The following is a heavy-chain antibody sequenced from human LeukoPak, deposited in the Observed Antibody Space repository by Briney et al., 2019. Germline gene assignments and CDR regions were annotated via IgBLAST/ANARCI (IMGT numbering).Heavy chain of an antibody. CDR2: ISVYNGNT. D-gene: IGHD3-22*01. V-gene: IGHV1-18*01. J-gene: IGHJ4*02. CDR1: GYTFTSYG. Sequence: ASVRVSCKASGYTFTSYGISWVRQAPGQGLEWMGWISVYNGNTNYAQKLQGRVTMTTDTSTSTVYMEVRSLRSDDTAVYYCARGAGRVLYYDSSGYYYFDYWGQGTLVTVSS. CDR3: ARGAGRVLYYDSSGYYYFDY.